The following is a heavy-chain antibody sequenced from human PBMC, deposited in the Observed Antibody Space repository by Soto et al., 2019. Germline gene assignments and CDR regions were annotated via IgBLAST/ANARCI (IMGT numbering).Heavy chain of an antibody. CDR2: ISYDGSNK. Sequence: PGGSLRLSCAASGFTFSSYGMHWVRQAPGKGLEWVAVISYDGSNKYYADSVKGRFTISRDNAKNSLYLQMNSLRAEDTAVYYCAREAVAGTLNWFDPWGQGTLVTVSS. D-gene: IGHD6-19*01. V-gene: IGHV3-30*03. CDR1: GFTFSSYG. J-gene: IGHJ5*02. CDR3: AREAVAGTLNWFDP.